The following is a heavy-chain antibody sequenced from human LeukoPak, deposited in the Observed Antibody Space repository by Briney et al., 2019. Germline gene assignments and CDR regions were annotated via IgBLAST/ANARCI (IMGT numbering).Heavy chain of an antibody. CDR2: ISSSGSTI. V-gene: IGHV3-11*04. CDR3: ARELGGYGDYPRNDYYYMDV. J-gene: IGHJ6*03. CDR1: GFTFSDYY. D-gene: IGHD4-17*01. Sequence: KPGGSLRLSCAASGFTFSDYYMNWIRQAPGKGLEWVSYISSSGSTIYYADSVKGRFTISRDNAKNSLYLQMNNLRAEDTAVYYCARELGGYGDYPRNDYYYMDVWGKGTTVTVSS.